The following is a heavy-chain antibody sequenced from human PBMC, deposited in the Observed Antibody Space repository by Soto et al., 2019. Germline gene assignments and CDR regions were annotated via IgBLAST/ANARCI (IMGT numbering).Heavy chain of an antibody. D-gene: IGHD3-10*01. CDR3: ARGPYGSGSYPNYYYYGMDV. CDR2: IYYSGST. Sequence: PSETLSLTCTVSGGSISSYYWSWIRQPPGKGLEWIGYIYYSGSTNYNPSLKSRVTISVDTSKNQFSLKLSSETAADTAVYYCARGPYGSGSYPNYYYYGMDVWGQGTTVTSP. CDR1: GGSISSYY. J-gene: IGHJ6*02. V-gene: IGHV4-59*01.